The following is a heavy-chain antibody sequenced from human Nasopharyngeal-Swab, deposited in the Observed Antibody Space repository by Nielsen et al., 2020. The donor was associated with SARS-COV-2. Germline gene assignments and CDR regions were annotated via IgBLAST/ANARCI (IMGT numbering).Heavy chain of an antibody. CDR3: ARDATTKAYYYYMDV. V-gene: IGHV4-59*01. Sequence: SETLSLTCTVSGGSISTYYWSWIRQPPGKGLEWIGYSYYSGSTNYNPSLKSRVTISVDTSTNQFSLKLSSVTAADTAVYYCARDATTKAYYYYMDVWGKGTTVTVSS. CDR1: GGSISTYY. D-gene: IGHD4-17*01. CDR2: SYYSGST. J-gene: IGHJ6*03.